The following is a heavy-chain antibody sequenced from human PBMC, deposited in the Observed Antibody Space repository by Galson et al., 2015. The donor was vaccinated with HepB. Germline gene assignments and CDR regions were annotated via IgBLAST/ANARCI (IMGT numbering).Heavy chain of an antibody. V-gene: IGHV1-69*02. CDR2: IIPILGIA. Sequence: SVKVSCKASGGTFSSYTISWVRQAPGQGLEWMGRIIPILGIANYAQKFQGRVTITADESTSTAYMELSSLRSEDTAVYYCARLGAQSIAVAGTRFDYWGQGTLVTVSS. CDR1: GGTFSSYT. J-gene: IGHJ4*02. CDR3: ARLGAQSIAVAGTRFDY. D-gene: IGHD6-19*01.